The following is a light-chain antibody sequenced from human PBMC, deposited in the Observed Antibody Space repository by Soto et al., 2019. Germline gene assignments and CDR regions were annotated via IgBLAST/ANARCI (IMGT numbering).Light chain of an antibody. CDR3: CSYAGSSTPYV. CDR1: SSDVGSYNL. J-gene: IGLJ1*01. Sequence: QSLLTQPVSVSGSPGQSITISCTGTSSDVGSYNLVSWYQQHPGKAPKLMIYEVSKRPSGVSNRFSGSKSGNTASLTISGLQAEDEADYYCCSYAGSSTPYVFGTGTKVTVL. V-gene: IGLV2-23*02. CDR2: EVS.